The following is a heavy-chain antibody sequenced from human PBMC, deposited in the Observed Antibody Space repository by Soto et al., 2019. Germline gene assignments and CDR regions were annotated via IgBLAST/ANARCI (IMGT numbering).Heavy chain of an antibody. J-gene: IGHJ4*02. CDR2: INYSGST. CDR1: GGSFTGYY. Sequence: QVQLQQWGAGLLKPSETLSLTCAVYGGSFTGYYWSWIRQPPGKGLEWLGEINYSGSTNNNPSLKSRVTISVDTSKKQFSLKLSSVTAADTAVYYCARVGADYDFWSGYSRGYYFDYWGRGTLVTVSP. V-gene: IGHV4-34*01. D-gene: IGHD3-3*01. CDR3: ARVGADYDFWSGYSRGYYFDY.